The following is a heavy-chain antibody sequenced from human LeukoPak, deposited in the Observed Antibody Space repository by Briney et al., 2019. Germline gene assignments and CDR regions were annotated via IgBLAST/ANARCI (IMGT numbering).Heavy chain of an antibody. CDR3: ARAYAYTIFGVVIAPDYFDY. Sequence: GASVKVSCKASGYTFTGYYMHWVRQAPGQGLEWMGWISAYNGNTNYAQKLQGRVTMTTDTSTSTAYMELRSLRSDDTAVYYCARAYAYTIFGVVIAPDYFDYWGQGTLVTVSS. CDR1: GYTFTGYY. J-gene: IGHJ4*02. D-gene: IGHD3-3*01. CDR2: ISAYNGNT. V-gene: IGHV1-18*04.